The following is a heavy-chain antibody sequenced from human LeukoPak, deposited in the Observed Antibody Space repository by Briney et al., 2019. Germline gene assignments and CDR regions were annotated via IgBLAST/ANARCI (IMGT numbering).Heavy chain of an antibody. V-gene: IGHV1-2*02. D-gene: IGHD4-17*01. Sequence: ASVKVSCKASGYTFTGYYLHWVRQAPGQGLEWMGWINPKSGGTKYAQKFQGRVTMTRDMSTSTVYMELSSLRSEDTAVYFCARYGHSPFFDYWGQGTLVIVSS. CDR2: INPKSGGT. CDR3: ARYGHSPFFDY. CDR1: GYTFTGYY. J-gene: IGHJ4*02.